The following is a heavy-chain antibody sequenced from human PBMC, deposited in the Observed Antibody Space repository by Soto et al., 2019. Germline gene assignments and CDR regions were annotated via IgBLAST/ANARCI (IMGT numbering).Heavy chain of an antibody. J-gene: IGHJ4*02. D-gene: IGHD3-9*01. V-gene: IGHV3-30*18. CDR3: AKGTDYDILTGYYTLDY. Sequence: PGGSLRLSCAASGFTFSSYGMHWVRQAPGKGLEWVAVISYDGSNKYYADSVKGRFTISRDNSKNTLYLQMNSLRAEDTAVYYCAKGTDYDILTGYYTLDYWGQGTLVTVSS. CDR2: ISYDGSNK. CDR1: GFTFSSYG.